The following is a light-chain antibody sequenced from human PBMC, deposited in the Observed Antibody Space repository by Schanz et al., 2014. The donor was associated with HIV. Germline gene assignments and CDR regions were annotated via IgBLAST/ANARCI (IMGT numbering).Light chain of an antibody. Sequence: QSVLTQPPSVSGAPGQRVTISCTGGRSNIGAGYDVLWYQQLPGTAPKLLISGNSNRPSGVPDRFSGSKSGTSASLAISGLQAEDEADYYCQCYDSSLRYVVFGGGTKLTVL. CDR3: QCYDSSLRYVV. V-gene: IGLV1-40*01. J-gene: IGLJ2*01. CDR1: RSNIGAGYD. CDR2: GNS.